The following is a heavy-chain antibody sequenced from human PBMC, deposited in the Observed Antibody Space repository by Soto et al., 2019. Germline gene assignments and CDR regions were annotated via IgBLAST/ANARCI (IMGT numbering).Heavy chain of an antibody. V-gene: IGHV1-24*01. CDR1: GYTLTELS. CDR2: FDPEYGEI. Sequence: ASVKVSCKVSGYTLTELSIHWVRQAPGKGLEWMGGFDPEYGEIIYAQKFQGRVTMPADTSTDTAYMKLSSLRSEDTAVYYCTSPKWLPQVDYFDYWGQGTLVTVSS. CDR3: TSPKWLPQVDYFDY. D-gene: IGHD6-19*01. J-gene: IGHJ4*02.